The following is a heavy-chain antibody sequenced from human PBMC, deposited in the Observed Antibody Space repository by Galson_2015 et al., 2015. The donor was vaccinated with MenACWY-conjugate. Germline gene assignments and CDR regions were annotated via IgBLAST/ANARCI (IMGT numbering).Heavy chain of an antibody. J-gene: IGHJ4*02. CDR1: GITFSHCG. Sequence: SLRLSCAASGITFSHCGMNWVRQAPGKGLEWVSSISSSSIYIYYTDSVKGRFTISRDNAKNSLYLQMNSQRVEDTAVYYCTRRTGGSYDYWGQGT. V-gene: IGHV3-21*01. D-gene: IGHD1-26*01. CDR3: TRRTGGSYDY. CDR2: ISSSSIYI.